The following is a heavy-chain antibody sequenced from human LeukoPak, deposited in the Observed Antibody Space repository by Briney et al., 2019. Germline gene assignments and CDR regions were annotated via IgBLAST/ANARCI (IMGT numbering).Heavy chain of an antibody. CDR3: ARFLNVDIVATIDYGDVYGMDV. D-gene: IGHD5-12*01. CDR1: GYTFATYA. V-gene: IGHV1-3*01. J-gene: IGHJ6*02. Sequence: ASVKVSCKASGYTFATYAIHWVRQAPGQRLEWMGWINAYDNTKYSQKFQGRVTMTRDTSTSTVYMELSSLRSEDTAVYYCARFLNVDIVATIDYGDVYGMDVWGQGTTVTVSS. CDR2: INAYDNT.